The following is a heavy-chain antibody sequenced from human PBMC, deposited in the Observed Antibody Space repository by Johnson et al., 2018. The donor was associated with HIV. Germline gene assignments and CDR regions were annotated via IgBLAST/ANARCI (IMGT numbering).Heavy chain of an antibody. CDR1: GFTFSSYD. J-gene: IGHJ3*02. Sequence: VQLVESGGGLVKPGGSLRLSCAASGFTFSSYDMHWVRQATGKGLEWVSAIGTAGDTYYPGSVKGRFTISRENAKNSLYLQMNSLRAEDTAVYYCALNWGAEGAFDIWAKGQLSPSLQ. V-gene: IGHV3-13*01. D-gene: IGHD7-27*01. CDR2: IGTAGDT. CDR3: ALNWGAEGAFDI.